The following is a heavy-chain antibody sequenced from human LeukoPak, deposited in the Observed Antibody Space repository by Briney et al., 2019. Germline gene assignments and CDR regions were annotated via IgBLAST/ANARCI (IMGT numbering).Heavy chain of an antibody. CDR2: ISSSGSTM. CDR1: GFTFSSYE. J-gene: IGHJ6*03. V-gene: IGHV3-48*03. CDR3: ARSPAGANYYLDV. D-gene: IGHD1-14*01. Sequence: GGSLRLSCAASGFTFSSYEMNWVRQAPGKGLEWVSYISSSGSTMYYADSVKGRFTISRDNAKNSLSLQMNSLRAEDTAVYYCARSPAGANYYLDVWGKGTTVTISS.